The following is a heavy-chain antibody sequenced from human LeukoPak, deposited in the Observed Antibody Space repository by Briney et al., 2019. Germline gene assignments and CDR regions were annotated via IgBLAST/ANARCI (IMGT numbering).Heavy chain of an antibody. CDR1: GFAFSSSW. CDR3: TRVDYYYNGMDV. Sequence: GGSLRLSCAASGFAFSSSWMHWVRHVPEKGLVWVSRINNDGGSTSYADPVKGRFHISRDNAKNTLFLQMNSLRAEDTGVYYCTRVDYYYNGMDVWGQGTTVTVSS. J-gene: IGHJ6*02. V-gene: IGHV3-74*01. CDR2: INNDGGST.